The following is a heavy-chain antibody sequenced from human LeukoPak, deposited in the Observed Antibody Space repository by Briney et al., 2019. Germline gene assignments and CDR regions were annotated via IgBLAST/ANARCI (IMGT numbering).Heavy chain of an antibody. D-gene: IGHD3-22*01. J-gene: IGHJ4*02. CDR1: GGSISSGGYY. CDR3: ARARPDYYYDSSGYYSPFSFFDY. Sequence: SSQTLSLTCTVSGGSISSGGYYWSWIRQHPGKGLEWIGYIYYSGSTYYNPSLKSRVTISVDTSKNQFSLKLSSVTAADTAVYYCARARPDYYYDSSGYYSPFSFFDYWGQGTLVTVSS. CDR2: IYYSGST. V-gene: IGHV4-31*03.